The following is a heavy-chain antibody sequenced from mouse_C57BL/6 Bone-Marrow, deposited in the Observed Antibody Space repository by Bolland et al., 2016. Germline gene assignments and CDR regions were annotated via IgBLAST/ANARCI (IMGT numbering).Heavy chain of an antibody. J-gene: IGHJ2*01. CDR3: ARHGSSYYYFDY. V-gene: IGHV1-53*01. Sequence: NEKFKSKATLTVDKSSSTAYMQLSSLTSEDSAVYYCARHGSSYYYFDYWGQGTT. D-gene: IGHD1-1*01.